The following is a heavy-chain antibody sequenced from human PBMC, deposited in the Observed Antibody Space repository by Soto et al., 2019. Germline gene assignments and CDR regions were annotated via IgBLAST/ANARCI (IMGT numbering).Heavy chain of an antibody. D-gene: IGHD4-17*01. V-gene: IGHV4-61*01. CDR2: IHSSGST. CDR3: AILTKPTAVTTAFRGGYGLDV. CDR1: GGSVSSGNYF. J-gene: IGHJ6*02. Sequence: QVQLQESGPGLVKPSETLALTCTVSGGSVSSGNYFWSWIRQPPGKGLEWMGYIHSSGSTNYNPSTKSRVTSSLDTSRNHFSLKLPSVTAADTAVYYCAILTKPTAVTTAFRGGYGLDVWGQGTTVTVSS.